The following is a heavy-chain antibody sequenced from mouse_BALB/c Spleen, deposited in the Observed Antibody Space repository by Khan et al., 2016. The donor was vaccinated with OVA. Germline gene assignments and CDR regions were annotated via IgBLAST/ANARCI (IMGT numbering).Heavy chain of an antibody. J-gene: IGHJ3*01. CDR1: GFTFSTYG. CDR2: VSTGGSYT. D-gene: IGHD1-1*01. Sequence: EVELVESGGDLVKPGGSLKLSCAASGFTFSTYGMSWVRQTPDKRLEWVATVSTGGSYTYYPDSVKGRFPISRDNAKKTLYLQMSSLKSEDTAMFYCTRLAYYYDSEGFAYWGQGTLVTVSA. CDR3: TRLAYYYDSEGFAY. V-gene: IGHV5-6*01.